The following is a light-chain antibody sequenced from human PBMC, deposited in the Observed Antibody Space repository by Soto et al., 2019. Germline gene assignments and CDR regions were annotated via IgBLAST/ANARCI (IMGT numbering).Light chain of an antibody. CDR1: SSDVGGYKY. Sequence: QSVLTQPPSASGSPGQSVTISCTGTSSDVGGYKYVSWYQQHPGKVPKLMIYEVSKRPSGVPDRFSGSKSGNTASLTVSGLQAEDEADYYCAAWDASLNGRVFGGGTKLTVL. V-gene: IGLV2-8*01. CDR2: EVS. CDR3: AAWDASLNGRV. J-gene: IGLJ3*02.